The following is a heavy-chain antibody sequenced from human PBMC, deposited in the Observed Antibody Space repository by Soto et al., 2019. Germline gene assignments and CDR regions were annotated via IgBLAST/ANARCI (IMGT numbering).Heavy chain of an antibody. J-gene: IGHJ6*02. CDR3: ARSQGSSTSLEIYYYYYYGMDV. Sequence: QVQLVQSGAEVQKPGSSVNVSCKASGGTFSSYAISWVRQAPGQGLEWMGGIIPISGTANYAQKFQGRVTITAVESTSTAYMELSSLRSEDTAVYYCARSQGSSTSLEIYYYYYYGMDVWGQGTTVTVSS. V-gene: IGHV1-69*01. D-gene: IGHD2-2*01. CDR1: GGTFSSYA. CDR2: IIPISGTA.